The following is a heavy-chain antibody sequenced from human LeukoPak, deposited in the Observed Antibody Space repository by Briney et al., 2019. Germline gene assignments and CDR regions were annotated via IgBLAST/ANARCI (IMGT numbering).Heavy chain of an antibody. J-gene: IGHJ4*02. CDR1: GFTFSSYS. V-gene: IGHV3-48*01. D-gene: IGHD3-9*01. CDR2: TSSSSSTI. Sequence: PGGSLRLSCAASGFTFSSYSMNWVRQAPGKGLEWVSYTSSSSSTIYYADSVKGRFTISRDNAKNSLYLQMNSLRAEDTAVYYCAKNRLSGSFNQGDYFDYWGQGTLVTVSS. CDR3: AKNRLSGSFNQGDYFDY.